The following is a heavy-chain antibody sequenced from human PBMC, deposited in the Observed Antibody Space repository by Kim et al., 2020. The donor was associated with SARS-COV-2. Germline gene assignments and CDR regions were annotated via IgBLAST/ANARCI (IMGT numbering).Heavy chain of an antibody. J-gene: IGHJ6*02. CDR3: AKQGYIFWLNTYYGMDL. CDR2: ISCESSKK. V-gene: IGHV3-30*18. CDR1: GFSFNNYS. Sequence: GGSLRLSCAASGFSFNNYSMHWVRQAPGKGLEWVAFISCESSKKQYLDSLKGRFTVSSDYSTNKLYLQQNSLTAEDTAVYYCAKQGYIFWLNTYYGMDLWGQGTPVTVSS. D-gene: IGHD3-3*01.